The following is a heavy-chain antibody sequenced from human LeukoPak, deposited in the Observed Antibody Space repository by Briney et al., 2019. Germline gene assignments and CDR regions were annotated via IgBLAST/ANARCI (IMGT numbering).Heavy chain of an antibody. V-gene: IGHV3-7*01. CDR2: IKEDRTAD. D-gene: IGHD4-23*01. J-gene: IGHJ4*02. CDR1: GFSVRDFW. CDR3: VRGGWELDY. Sequence: GGSLRLSCAASGFSVRDFWMAWVRQAPGKGLEWVSHIKEDRTADYYVDSVKGRFTISKDDGKNSLHLQMNSLRVEDTAVYYCVRGGWELDYWGQGTLVTVSS.